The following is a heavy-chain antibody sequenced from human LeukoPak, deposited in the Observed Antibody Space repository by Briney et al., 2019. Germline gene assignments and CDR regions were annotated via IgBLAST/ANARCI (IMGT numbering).Heavy chain of an antibody. J-gene: IGHJ4*02. CDR1: GFTFSTYA. D-gene: IGHD2-2*01. CDR3: AKQDRYCSHTNYLYYLDC. Sequence: GGSLRLSCVASGFTFSTYAMSWVRQAPGKGLEWVSAISGSGGGTYYADSVKGRFTISRDNSKNTLYLQMNSLRADDTAVYYCAKQDRYCSHTNYLYYLDCWGQGTLVTVSS. V-gene: IGHV3-23*01. CDR2: ISGSGGGT.